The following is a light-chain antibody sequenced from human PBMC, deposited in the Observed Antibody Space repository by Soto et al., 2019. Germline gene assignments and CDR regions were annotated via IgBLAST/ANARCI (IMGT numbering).Light chain of an antibody. V-gene: IGLV2-8*01. CDR2: EVS. CDR3: SSYAGSNNSVV. Sequence: QSALTQPPSASGSPGQSVTISCTGTSSDVGGYNYVSWYQQHPGKAPKLMIYEVSKRPSGVPDRFSGSKSGNTASLTVSGLQAEDEADYYCSSYAGSNNSVVFGGWTNVTVL. J-gene: IGLJ2*01. CDR1: SSDVGGYNY.